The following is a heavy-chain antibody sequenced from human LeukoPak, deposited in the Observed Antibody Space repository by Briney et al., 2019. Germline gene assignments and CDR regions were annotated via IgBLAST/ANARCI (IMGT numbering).Heavy chain of an antibody. CDR2: INPSSGST. Sequence: GASVKVSCKASGYTFTSYYMHWVRQAPGQGLEWMGIINPSSGSTSYAQNFQGRVTMTRDTSSSTVNMELSNLRSEDTAVYYCARGYTYGDYWGQGTLVTVSS. V-gene: IGHV1-46*01. CDR3: ARGYTYGDY. CDR1: GYTFTSYY. J-gene: IGHJ4*02. D-gene: IGHD5-18*01.